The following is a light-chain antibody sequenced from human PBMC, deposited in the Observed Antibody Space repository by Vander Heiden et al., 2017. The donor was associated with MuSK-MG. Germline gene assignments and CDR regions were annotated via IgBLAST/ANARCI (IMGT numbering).Light chain of an antibody. Sequence: EIVLTQSPGTLSLSPGERATLSCRASQSVSSSYLAWYQQKPGQAPRLLIYGASSRANGIPDRVSGSGSGTDFTLTISRLEPEDFAVYYCQQEGSSPWTFGQGTKVEIK. J-gene: IGKJ1*01. CDR3: QQEGSSPWT. V-gene: IGKV3-20*01. CDR2: GAS. CDR1: QSVSSSY.